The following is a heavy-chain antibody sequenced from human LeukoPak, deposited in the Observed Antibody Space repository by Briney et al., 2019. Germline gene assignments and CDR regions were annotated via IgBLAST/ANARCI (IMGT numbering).Heavy chain of an antibody. V-gene: IGHV4-59*01. CDR1: GGSISSYY. J-gene: IGHJ4*02. CDR3: ARDMITFGGVRAYFDY. D-gene: IGHD3-16*01. Sequence: SETPSLTCTVSGGSISSYYWSWIRQPPGKGLEWIGYIYYSGSINYNPSLKSRVTISVDTPKNQFSLKLSSVTAADTAVYYCARDMITFGGVRAYFDYWGQGILVTVSS. CDR2: IYYSGSI.